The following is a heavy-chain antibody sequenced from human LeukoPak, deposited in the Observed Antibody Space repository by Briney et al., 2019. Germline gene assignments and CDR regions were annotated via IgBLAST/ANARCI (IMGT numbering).Heavy chain of an antibody. V-gene: IGHV3-23*01. Sequence: GGSLRLSCAASGFTFSGFAISWVRQAPGKGLEWVSAISGSGATTYYADSVKGRFTISRDNSKNTLYLQMNSLRAEDTAVYYCAKGITMVRGGLVDYWGQGTLVTVSS. J-gene: IGHJ4*02. CDR1: GFTFSGFA. CDR2: ISGSGATT. CDR3: AKGITMVRGGLVDY. D-gene: IGHD3-10*01.